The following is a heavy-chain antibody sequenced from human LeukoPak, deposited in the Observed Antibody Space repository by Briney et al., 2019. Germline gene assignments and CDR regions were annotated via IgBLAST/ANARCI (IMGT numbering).Heavy chain of an antibody. CDR2: ISPNNGDT. V-gene: IGHV1-18*01. CDR1: GYTFSDYA. D-gene: IGHD1-26*01. Sequence: VASVKVSCKASGYTFSDYAISWVRQAPGQGLAWVGWISPNNGDTNSAQNLQGRVTMTTDTSTSTAYMELRSLRSDDTAVYFCARSAHWELLFFESWGQGTPVTVSS. CDR3: ARSAHWELLFFES. J-gene: IGHJ4*02.